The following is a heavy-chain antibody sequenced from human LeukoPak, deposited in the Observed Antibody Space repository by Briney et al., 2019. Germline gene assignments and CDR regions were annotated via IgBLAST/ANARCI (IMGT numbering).Heavy chain of an antibody. J-gene: IGHJ5*02. Sequence: SVKVSCKASGYTFPDSYIHWIRQAPGQGLEWMGWFIPTFRTSNYAQKFQDRLTITADESASIAYMELSSLRFEDTAVYYCARSYYDFWRFDLWGQGTLVTVSS. V-gene: IGHV1-69*13. CDR1: GYTFPDSY. CDR3: ARSYYDFWRFDL. D-gene: IGHD3-3*01. CDR2: FIPTFRTS.